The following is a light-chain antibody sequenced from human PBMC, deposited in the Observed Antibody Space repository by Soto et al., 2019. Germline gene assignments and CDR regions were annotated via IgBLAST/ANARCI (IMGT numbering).Light chain of an antibody. CDR3: QHYGNSRWT. V-gene: IGKV3-20*01. J-gene: IGKJ1*01. CDR2: GVS. CDR1: QSVSSIY. Sequence: EIVLPQSPGTLSLSPGERATLSCRASQSVSSIYLAWYQQKPGQAPRRLIYGVSSRAPGIPERFSGSGSGTEFTLTISRLEPEDFAVYYCQHYGNSRWTFGQGAKVEIK.